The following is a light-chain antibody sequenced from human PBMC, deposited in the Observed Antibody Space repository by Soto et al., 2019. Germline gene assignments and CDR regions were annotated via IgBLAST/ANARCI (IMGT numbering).Light chain of an antibody. V-gene: IGKV1-39*01. Sequence: DIQMTQYPSSLSASVGDRVTITCRASQSISSYLNWYQQKPGKAPKLLIYAASSLQSGVPSRFSGSGSGTDFTLTISSLQPEDFATYYCQQSYSTPPEYTFGQGTKVDIK. J-gene: IGKJ2*01. CDR1: QSISSY. CDR3: QQSYSTPPEYT. CDR2: AAS.